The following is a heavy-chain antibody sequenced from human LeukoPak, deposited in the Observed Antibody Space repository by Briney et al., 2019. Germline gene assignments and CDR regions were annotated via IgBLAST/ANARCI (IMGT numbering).Heavy chain of an antibody. J-gene: IGHJ3*02. D-gene: IGHD1-26*01. CDR1: GVSISSYY. CDR2: IYYSGST. Sequence: MPSETLSLTCTVSGVSISSYYWSWIRQPPGKGLEWIGYIYYSGSTNYNPSLKSRVTISVDTSKNQFSLKLSSVTAADTAVYYCARISWELYAFDIWGQGTMVTVSS. CDR3: ARISWELYAFDI. V-gene: IGHV4-59*01.